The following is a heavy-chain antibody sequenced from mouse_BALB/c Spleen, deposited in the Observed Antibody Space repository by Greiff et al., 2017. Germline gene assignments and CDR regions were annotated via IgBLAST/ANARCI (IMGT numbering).Heavy chain of an antibody. CDR1: GFSFSGYN. CDR2: IWGGGST. V-gene: IGHV2-6-4*01. J-gene: IGHJ4*01. D-gene: IGHD2-3*01. Sequence: VKLMESGPGLVAPSQSLSITCTVSGFSFSGYNVNWVRQPPGKGLEWLGMIWGGGSTDYNSALKSRLSISKDNSKSQVFLKMNSLQTDDTAMYYCARFYDGKGAYAMDYWGQGTSVTVSS. CDR3: ARFYDGKGAYAMDY.